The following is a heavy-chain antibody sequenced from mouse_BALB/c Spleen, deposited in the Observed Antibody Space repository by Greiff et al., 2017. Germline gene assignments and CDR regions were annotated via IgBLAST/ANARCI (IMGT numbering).Heavy chain of an antibody. J-gene: IGHJ1*01. Sequence: EVQGVESGGGLVKPGGSLKLSCAASGFTFSSYAMSWVRQTPEKRLEWVATISSGSSTIYYADTVKGRFTISRDNPKNTLFLQMTSLRSEDTAMYYCARNWYFDVWGAGTTVTVSS. CDR3: ARNWYFDV. V-gene: IGHV5-9-3*01. CDR1: GFTFSSYA. CDR2: ISSGSSTI.